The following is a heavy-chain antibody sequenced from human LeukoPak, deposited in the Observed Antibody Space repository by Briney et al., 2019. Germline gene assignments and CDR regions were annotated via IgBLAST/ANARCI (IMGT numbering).Heavy chain of an antibody. CDR2: ISAYNGNT. CDR3: ARDEMTITMVRGPSAY. V-gene: IGHV1-18*01. D-gene: IGHD3-10*01. CDR1: GGTFTSYA. Sequence: ASVKVSCKASGGTFTSYAFSGVRQAPGQGLEWMGWISAYNGNTNYAQKLQGRVTMTTDTSTSTAYMELRSLRSDDTAVYYCARDEMTITMVRGPSAYWGQGTLVTVSS. J-gene: IGHJ4*02.